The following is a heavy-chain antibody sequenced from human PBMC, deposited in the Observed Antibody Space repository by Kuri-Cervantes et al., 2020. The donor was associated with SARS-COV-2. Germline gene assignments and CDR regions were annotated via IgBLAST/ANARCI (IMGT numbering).Heavy chain of an antibody. CDR1: GFTFDDYA. CDR3: AKEGSLNAFDI. J-gene: IGHJ3*02. CDR2: ISGDGGST. V-gene: IGHV3-43*02. Sequence: GESLKISCAASGFTFDDYAMHWVRQAPGKGLEWVSLISGDGGSTHYADSVKGRFTISRDNSKNSLYLQMNSLRAEDTALYYCAKEGSLNAFDIWGQGTMVTVSS.